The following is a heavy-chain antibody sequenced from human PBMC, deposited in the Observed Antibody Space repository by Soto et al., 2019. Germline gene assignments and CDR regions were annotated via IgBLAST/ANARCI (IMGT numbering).Heavy chain of an antibody. J-gene: IGHJ4*02. Sequence: ASVKVSCKTSGYTFSDYFIHWVRQAPGQGLEWMGWINPSTGGTTYAQRFHGRVTMTKDTSISAAYMELSNLRSDDAAVYYCARHKDTSNWYLLPDYWGQGTLVTVSS. CDR3: ARHKDTSNWYLLPDY. CDR1: GYTFSDYF. V-gene: IGHV1-2*02. CDR2: INPSTGGT. D-gene: IGHD6-13*01.